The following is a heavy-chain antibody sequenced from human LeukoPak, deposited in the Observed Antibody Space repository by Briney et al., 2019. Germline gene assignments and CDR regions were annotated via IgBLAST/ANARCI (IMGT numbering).Heavy chain of an antibody. CDR3: ARRCNYGSNYYMDV. J-gene: IGHJ6*03. V-gene: IGHV4-34*01. CDR1: GGCFSNYY. CDR2: INDSGRI. Sequence: PSETQSLTRAVCGGCFSNYYWWWIREPPGKGLEWIGEINDSGRINYNPSLMSRVTVSVDTSKNQFSLRLTSVAATDTAVYYCARRCNYGSNYYMDVWGNGATVSVSS. D-gene: IGHD4-11*01.